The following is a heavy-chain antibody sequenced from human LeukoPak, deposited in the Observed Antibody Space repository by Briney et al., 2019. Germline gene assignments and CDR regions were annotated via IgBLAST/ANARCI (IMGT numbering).Heavy chain of an antibody. V-gene: IGHV3-30*02. CDR2: IGHDGSKE. CDR1: GFTFSNYG. CDR3: ASPYSSSWYYFDY. Sequence: GGSLRLSCAAAGFTFSNYGIHWVRQAPGKGLEWVAFIGHDGSKEYYADSVEGRFTISRDSSKNTLYLQMDSLRAEDTAVYYCASPYSSSWYYFDYWGQGTLVTVSS. D-gene: IGHD6-13*01. J-gene: IGHJ4*02.